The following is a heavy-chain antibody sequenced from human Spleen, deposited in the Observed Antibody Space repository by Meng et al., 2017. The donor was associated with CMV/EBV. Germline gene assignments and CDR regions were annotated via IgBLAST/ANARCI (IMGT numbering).Heavy chain of an antibody. CDR3: ARAHQPYYNFWSGSDY. D-gene: IGHD3-3*01. J-gene: IGHJ4*02. CDR1: GYTFTSYD. Sequence: ASVKVSCKASGYTFTSYDINWVRQATGQGLEWMGWMNPNSGNTGYAQKFQGRVTMTKNTSISTAYMELSSLRSEDTAVYYCARAHQPYYNFWSGSDYWGQGSLVTVSS. V-gene: IGHV1-8*01. CDR2: MNPNSGNT.